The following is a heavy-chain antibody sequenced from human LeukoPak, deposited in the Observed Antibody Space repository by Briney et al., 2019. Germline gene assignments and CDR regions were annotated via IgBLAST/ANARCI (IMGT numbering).Heavy chain of an antibody. Sequence: WASVKVSCKASGYTFTSYDINWVRQATGQGLEWMGWMNPNSGNTGYAQKFQGRVTMTRNTSISTAYMELSSLRSEDTAVYYCARGGRYDFWSGYYRGGFDYWGQGTLVTVSS. CDR2: MNPNSGNT. D-gene: IGHD3-3*01. V-gene: IGHV1-8*01. CDR1: GYTFTSYD. J-gene: IGHJ4*02. CDR3: ARGGRYDFWSGYYRGGFDY.